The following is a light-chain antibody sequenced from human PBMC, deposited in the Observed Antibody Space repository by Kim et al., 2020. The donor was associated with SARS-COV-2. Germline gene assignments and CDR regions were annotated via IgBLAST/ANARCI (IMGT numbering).Light chain of an antibody. V-gene: IGLV3-1*01. CDR3: QAWDSNIVV. CDR1: NLANKY. J-gene: IGLJ2*01. Sequence: VAPGQTATITCSGDNLANKYVCWYHQKAGQSPVLVMHQDARRPAGIPERFSGSNSGTTATLTISGTQPFDEGDFYCQAWDSNIVVFGGGTQLTVL. CDR2: QDA.